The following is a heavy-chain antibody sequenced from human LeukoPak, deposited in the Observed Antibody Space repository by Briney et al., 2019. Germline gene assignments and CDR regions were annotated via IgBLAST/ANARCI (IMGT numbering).Heavy chain of an antibody. J-gene: IGHJ4*02. D-gene: IGHD2-2*01. Sequence: ASVKVSCKASGYTFTSYGITWVRQAPGQGLEWMGRISPKNGNTNQAQILQGRVTMTTDTSTDTAYMELRSLRSDDTAMYYCARGPTNFDYWGQGTLVTVSS. V-gene: IGHV1-18*01. CDR1: GYTFTSYG. CDR3: ARGPTNFDY. CDR2: ISPKNGNT.